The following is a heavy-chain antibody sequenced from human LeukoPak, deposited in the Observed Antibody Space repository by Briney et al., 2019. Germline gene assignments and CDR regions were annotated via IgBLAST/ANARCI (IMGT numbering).Heavy chain of an antibody. CDR1: GFTFSSYG. D-gene: IGHD3-16*01. Sequence: PGGSLRRSCAASGFTFSSYGVHWVRQAPGKGLEWVAVIWYDGSRIYYADSVKGRFTISRDNSKNTLYLQMNSLRADDTAMYYCARGVSHYYYGMDVWGQGTTVTVSS. V-gene: IGHV3-33*01. J-gene: IGHJ6*02. CDR3: ARGVSHYYYGMDV. CDR2: IWYDGSRI.